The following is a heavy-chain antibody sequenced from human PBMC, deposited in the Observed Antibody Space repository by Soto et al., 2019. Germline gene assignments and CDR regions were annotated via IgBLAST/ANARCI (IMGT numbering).Heavy chain of an antibody. Sequence: GGSLRLSCAASGFTFSSYWMSWVRQAPGKGLEWVANIKQDGSEKYYVDSVKGRFTISRDNAKNSLYLQMNSLRAEDTAVYYCAREAVGAAKNAYYFDYWGQGTLVTVSS. J-gene: IGHJ4*02. D-gene: IGHD1-26*01. V-gene: IGHV3-7*01. CDR3: AREAVGAAKNAYYFDY. CDR2: IKQDGSEK. CDR1: GFTFSSYW.